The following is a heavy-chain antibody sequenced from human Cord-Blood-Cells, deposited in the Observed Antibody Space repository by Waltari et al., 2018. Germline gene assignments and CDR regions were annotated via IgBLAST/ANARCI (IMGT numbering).Heavy chain of an antibody. CDR2: INHSGST. D-gene: IGHD1-7*01. J-gene: IGHJ3*02. Sequence: QVQLQQWGAGLLKPSETLSLTCAVYGGSFSGYYWSWIRQPPGKGLEWIGEINHSGSTNYNPSLKSRVTISVDTSKNQFSLKLSSVTAADTAVYYCARGRGITITGTTSAFDIWGQGTMVTVSS. V-gene: IGHV4-34*01. CDR1: GGSFSGYY. CDR3: ARGRGITITGTTSAFDI.